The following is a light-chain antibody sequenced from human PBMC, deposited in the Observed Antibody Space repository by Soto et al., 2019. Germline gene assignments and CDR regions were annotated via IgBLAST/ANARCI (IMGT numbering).Light chain of an antibody. J-gene: IGKJ4*01. CDR2: DAS. CDR3: QQRSNWQGAT. V-gene: IGKV3-11*01. Sequence: EIVVTQSPATLSLSPGERATLSCRASQSVSSYLAWYQQKPGQAPRLLIYDASNRATGIPARFSGSGSRTDFTLTISSLEPEDFAVYYCQQRSNWQGATFGGGTKVEIK. CDR1: QSVSSY.